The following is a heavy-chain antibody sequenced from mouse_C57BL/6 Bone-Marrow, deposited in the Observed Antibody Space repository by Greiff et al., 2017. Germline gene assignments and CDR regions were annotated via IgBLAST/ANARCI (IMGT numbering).Heavy chain of an antibody. Sequence: VHVKQSGAELVRPGASVKLSCTASGFNIKDDYMHWVKQRPEQGLEWIGWIDPENGDTEYASKFQGKATITADTSSNTAYLQLSSLTSEDTAVYYCTTITTVPFWGQGTLVTVSA. V-gene: IGHV14-4*01. J-gene: IGHJ3*01. CDR2: IDPENGDT. D-gene: IGHD1-1*01. CDR3: TTITTVPF. CDR1: GFNIKDDY.